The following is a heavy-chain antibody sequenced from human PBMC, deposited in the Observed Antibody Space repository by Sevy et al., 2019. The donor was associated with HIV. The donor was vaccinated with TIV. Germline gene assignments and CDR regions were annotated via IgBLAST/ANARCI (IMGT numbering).Heavy chain of an antibody. CDR1: GFTFDDYA. V-gene: IGHV3-9*01. J-gene: IGHJ6*02. D-gene: IGHD3-22*01. Sequence: GGSLRLSCAASGFTFDDYAMHWVRQAPGKGLEWVSGISWNSGSIGYADSVKGRFTISGDNAKNSLYLQMNSLRAEDTALYYCAKDSGYYYDSSGYVYYYYGMDVWGQGTTVTVSS. CDR2: ISWNSGSI. CDR3: AKDSGYYYDSSGYVYYYYGMDV.